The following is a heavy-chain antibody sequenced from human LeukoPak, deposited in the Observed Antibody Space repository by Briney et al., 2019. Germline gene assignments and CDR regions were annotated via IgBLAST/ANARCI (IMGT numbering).Heavy chain of an antibody. J-gene: IGHJ2*01. Sequence: SQTLSLTCAISGDSVSSNSAAWNWIRQSPSRGLEWLGRTYYRSKWYNDYAVSVKSRITINPDTSKNQFSLHLYSVTPEDTAVYYCARGKWELLSHYWCFDLWGRGTLVTVSS. V-gene: IGHV6-1*01. D-gene: IGHD1-26*01. CDR3: ARGKWELLSHYWCFDL. CDR1: GDSVSSNSAA. CDR2: TYYRSKWYN.